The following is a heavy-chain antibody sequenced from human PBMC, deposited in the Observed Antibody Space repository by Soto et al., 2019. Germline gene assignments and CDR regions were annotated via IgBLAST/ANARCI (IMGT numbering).Heavy chain of an antibody. CDR1: GFSFRTYE. J-gene: IGHJ3*02. V-gene: IGHV3-48*03. D-gene: IGHD2-15*01. CDR3: ARRVWDKEVVVAATRGAFDI. CDR2: ISSSGSFI. Sequence: EVQLVESGGGSVQPGGSLRLSCVVSGFSFRTYEMNWVRQAPGKGLEWVSYISSSGSFIYYADSVKGRFTISRDHAENSLYLQMNNLRAEDTAIYYCARRVWDKEVVVAATRGAFDIWGQGTMVTVSS.